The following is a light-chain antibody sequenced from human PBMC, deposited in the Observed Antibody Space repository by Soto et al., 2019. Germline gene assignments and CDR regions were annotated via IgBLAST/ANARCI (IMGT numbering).Light chain of an antibody. CDR3: QQRRNWPPVT. CDR1: QSISSN. Sequence: EIVLTQSPATLSLSPGERATLSCRASQSISSNLAWYQQKRGQAPRLLIYDASNRATGIPARFSGSGSGTDFTLTISSLETEDFAVYYCQQRRNWPPVTFGGGTKVEIK. J-gene: IGKJ4*01. CDR2: DAS. V-gene: IGKV3-11*01.